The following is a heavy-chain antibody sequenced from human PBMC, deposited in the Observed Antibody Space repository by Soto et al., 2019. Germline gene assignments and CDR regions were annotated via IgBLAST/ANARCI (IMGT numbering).Heavy chain of an antibody. D-gene: IGHD3-10*01. J-gene: IGHJ4*02. V-gene: IGHV4-59*01. Sequence: PSETLSLTCTVSGDSISTFYWSWIRQPPGKGLEWMGYIYYTGSTNYNPSLKSRVTMSVDTSKKQFSLKLTSVTAADTAVYYCARQRGNYFDYWGQGSLVTVSS. CDR2: IYYTGST. CDR3: ARQRGNYFDY. CDR1: GDSISTFY.